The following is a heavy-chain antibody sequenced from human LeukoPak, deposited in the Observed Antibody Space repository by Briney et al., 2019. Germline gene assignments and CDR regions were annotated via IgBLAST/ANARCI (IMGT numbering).Heavy chain of an antibody. J-gene: IGHJ4*02. Sequence: GGSLRLSCAASGFTFSSYGMHWLHQAPGKGLEWVEVIWYDGSNKCCADSVTGRFTISRDNYKNTLYLQMNSLRAEDTAVYYCAKDRDGDSDYWGQGNLVTDSP. CDR2: IWYDGSNK. CDR1: GFTFSSYG. CDR3: AKDRDGDSDY. V-gene: IGHV3-33*06. D-gene: IGHD4-17*01.